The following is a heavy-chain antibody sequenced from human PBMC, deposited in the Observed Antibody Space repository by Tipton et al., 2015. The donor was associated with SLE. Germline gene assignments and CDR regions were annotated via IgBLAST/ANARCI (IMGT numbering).Heavy chain of an antibody. D-gene: IGHD1-26*01. CDR2: IDYSGNT. J-gene: IGHJ3*02. CDR1: GGSISTGGYY. V-gene: IGHV4-31*03. Sequence: GLVKPSETLSLTCTVSGGSISTGGYYWSWIRQHPGKGLEWIGYIDYSGNTYYNPSLKSRVTISVDTSKTQFYLKLSSVTAADTAVYYCARPLIKWEGAEDAFDMWGQGTMVTVSS. CDR3: ARPLIKWEGAEDAFDM.